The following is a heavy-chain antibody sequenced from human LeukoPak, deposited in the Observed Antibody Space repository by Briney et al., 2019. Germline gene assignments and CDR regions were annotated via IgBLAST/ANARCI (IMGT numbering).Heavy chain of an antibody. V-gene: IGHV3-23*01. CDR1: GFPFSSSA. J-gene: IGHJ3*01. Sequence: GGSLRLSCAASGFPFSSSAMTWVRQPPGKGLEWVSSISGSGGSTYLADSVKGRFTISRDNAKNSLYLQINSLRAEDTAVYYCARSSYSSSSSVWGQGTMVTVSS. CDR2: ISGSGGST. CDR3: ARSSYSSSSSV. D-gene: IGHD6-6*01.